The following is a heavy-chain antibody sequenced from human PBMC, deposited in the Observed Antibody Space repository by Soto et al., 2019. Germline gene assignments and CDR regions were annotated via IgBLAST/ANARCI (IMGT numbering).Heavy chain of an antibody. CDR3: ARTEYSSSSYGMDV. CDR1: GFTFSSYS. CDR2: ISSSSSTI. D-gene: IGHD6-6*01. V-gene: IGHV3-48*02. J-gene: IGHJ6*01. Sequence: EVQLVESGGGLVQPGGSLRLSCAASGFTFSSYSMNWVRQAPGKGLEWVSYISSSSSTIYYADSVKGRFTISRDNAKNSLYLHMNSLRDDDTAVYYCARTEYSSSSYGMDVWGQGTTVPGSS.